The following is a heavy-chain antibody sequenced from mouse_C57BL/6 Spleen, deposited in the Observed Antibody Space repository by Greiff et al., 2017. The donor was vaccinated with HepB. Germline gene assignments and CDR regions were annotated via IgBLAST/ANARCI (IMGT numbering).Heavy chain of an antibody. CDR2: ISDGGSYT. CDR1: GFTFSSYA. CDR3: ARDRDFDY. V-gene: IGHV5-4*01. J-gene: IGHJ2*01. D-gene: IGHD3-1*01. Sequence: EVQLKESGGGLVKPGGSLKLSCAASGFTFSSYAMSWVRQTPEKRLEWVATISDGGSYTYYPDNVKGRFTISRDNAKNNLYLQMSHLKSEDTAMYYCARDRDFDYWGQGTTLTVSS.